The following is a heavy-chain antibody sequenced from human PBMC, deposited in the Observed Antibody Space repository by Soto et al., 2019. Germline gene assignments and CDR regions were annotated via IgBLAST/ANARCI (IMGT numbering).Heavy chain of an antibody. D-gene: IGHD4-17*01. CDR2: IYYSGST. Sequence: PSETLSLTCTVSGGSISSYYWSWIRQPPGKGLEWIGYIYYSGSTNYNPSLKSRVTLSVDTSKNQFSLKLSSVTAAYTAVYYCARLNTTVTTFFDYWGQGTLVTVSS. CDR1: GGSISSYY. J-gene: IGHJ4*02. V-gene: IGHV4-59*08. CDR3: ARLNTTVTTFFDY.